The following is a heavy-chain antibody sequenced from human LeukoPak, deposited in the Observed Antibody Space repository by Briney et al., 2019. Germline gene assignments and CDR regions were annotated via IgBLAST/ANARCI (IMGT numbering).Heavy chain of an antibody. CDR2: VSNTGST. Sequence: SETLSLTCAVYGGSFSGDYWSWIRQPPGKGLEWIGFVSNTGSTSYNPSLKSRVTISLDTSKNQFSLKLSSVIAADTAVYYCAKYRGYGDYDYWGQGALVTVSS. CDR3: AKYRGYGDYDY. CDR1: GGSFSGDY. D-gene: IGHD4-17*01. V-gene: IGHV4-59*01. J-gene: IGHJ4*02.